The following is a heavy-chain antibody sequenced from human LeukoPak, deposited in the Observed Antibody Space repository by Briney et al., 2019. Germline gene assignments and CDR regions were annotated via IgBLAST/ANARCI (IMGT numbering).Heavy chain of an antibody. CDR2: ISSSGSTI. Sequence: GGSLRLSCAASGFTFSDYYMSWIRQAPGKGLEWVSYISSSGSTIYYADSVKGRFTISRDNAKNSLYLQMNSLRAEDTAVYYCARDLGGDYEPHDAFDIWGQGTMVTVSS. V-gene: IGHV3-11*01. CDR1: GFTFSDYY. D-gene: IGHD4-17*01. CDR3: ARDLGGDYEPHDAFDI. J-gene: IGHJ3*02.